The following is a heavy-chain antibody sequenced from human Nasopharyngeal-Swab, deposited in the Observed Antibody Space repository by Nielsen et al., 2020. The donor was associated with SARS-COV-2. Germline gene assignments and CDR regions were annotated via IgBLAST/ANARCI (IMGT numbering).Heavy chain of an antibody. Sequence: GESLKISCAASGFTFSSYGMHWVRQAPGKGLEWVAVIWYDGSNKYYADSVKGRFTISRDNAKNSLYLQMNSLRAEDTAVYYCARENYDYVWGTSGGMDVWGQGTTVTVSS. D-gene: IGHD3-16*01. CDR1: GFTFSSYG. CDR3: ARENYDYVWGTSGGMDV. J-gene: IGHJ6*02. CDR2: IWYDGSNK. V-gene: IGHV3-33*01.